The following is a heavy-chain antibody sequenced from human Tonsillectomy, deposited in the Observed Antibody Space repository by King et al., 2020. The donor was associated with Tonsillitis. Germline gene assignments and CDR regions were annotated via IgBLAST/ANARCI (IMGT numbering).Heavy chain of an antibody. CDR2: IYYSGTT. J-gene: IGHJ3*02. Sequence: VQLQESGPGLVKPSETLSLNCTVSGGSISNYYWNWIRQPPGKGLEWIGYIYYSGTTNYNPSLKSRVTISIDTSKNQFSLKLSSVTAADTAVYYCARRPTISYLGSGSYNNWASQTSDPFDIWGQGTTVTVSS. CDR3: ARRPTISYLGSGSYNNWASQTSDPFDI. CDR1: GGSISNYY. D-gene: IGHD3-10*01. V-gene: IGHV4-59*08.